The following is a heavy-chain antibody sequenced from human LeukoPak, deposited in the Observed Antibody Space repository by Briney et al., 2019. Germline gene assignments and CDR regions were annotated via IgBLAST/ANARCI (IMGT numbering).Heavy chain of an antibody. J-gene: IGHJ4*02. CDR3: AREGSGYVRNFDY. CDR2: IYYSGST. Sequence: SETLSLTCTVSGDSISSYYWSWIRQPPGKGLEWIGYIYYSGSTNYNPSLKSRVTISVDTSKNQFSLKLSSVTAADTAVYYCAREGSGYVRNFDYWGQGTLVTVSS. V-gene: IGHV4-59*01. D-gene: IGHD5-12*01. CDR1: GDSISSYY.